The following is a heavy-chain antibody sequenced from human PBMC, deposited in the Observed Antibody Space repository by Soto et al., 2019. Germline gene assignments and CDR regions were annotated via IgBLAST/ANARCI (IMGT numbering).Heavy chain of an antibody. CDR2: ISGSGGST. CDR1: GFPFSRYA. D-gene: IGHD6-13*01. J-gene: IGHJ4*02. V-gene: IGHV3-23*01. CDR3: GQTATLVRR. Sequence: EVQLLESGGGLVQPGGSLRLSCAASGFPFSRYAMSWVRQAPGKGLEWVSAISGSGGSTYYADSVKGRFTISGDNSKNKLYLQMNSLRAEDTAVYYCGQTATLVRRWGQGTLVTVSS.